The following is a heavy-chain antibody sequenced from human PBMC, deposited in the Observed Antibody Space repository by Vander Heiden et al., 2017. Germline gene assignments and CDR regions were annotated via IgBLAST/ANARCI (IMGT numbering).Heavy chain of an antibody. V-gene: IGHV3-23*01. J-gene: IGHJ4*02. CDR2: ISAGGT. CDR1: GFTFSSYA. CDR3: AKGLTTLDY. D-gene: IGHD4-17*01. Sequence: EVALLGSGGGLVQPGGSLRPLLAASGFTFSSYAMTWVRQAPGKGLEWVSTISAGGTYYADSVKGRFTISRDNSKNTVSLQVNGLRAEDTAIYYCAKGLTTLDYWGQGALVTVSS.